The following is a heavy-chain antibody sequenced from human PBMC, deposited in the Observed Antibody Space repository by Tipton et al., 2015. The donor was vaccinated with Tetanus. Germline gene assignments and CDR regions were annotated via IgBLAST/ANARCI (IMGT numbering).Heavy chain of an antibody. D-gene: IGHD3-16*01. CDR3: ARGRGGGGYGGSLNY. Sequence: GLVKPSQTLSVTCTVSGGSINSGGYYWSWLRQHPGKGLEWIGYIYYIGTTYYNPSLQSRISISADTSKNQFSLRLTSVTAADTGVYSCARGRGGGGYGGSLNYWGQGVVATVSS. J-gene: IGHJ4*02. CDR1: GGSINSGGYY. V-gene: IGHV4-31*03. CDR2: IYYIGTT.